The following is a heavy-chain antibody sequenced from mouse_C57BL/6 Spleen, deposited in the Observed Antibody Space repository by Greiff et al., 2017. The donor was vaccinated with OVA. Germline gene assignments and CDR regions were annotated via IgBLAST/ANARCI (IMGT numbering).Heavy chain of an antibody. J-gene: IGHJ3*01. Sequence: EVQVVESGEGLVKPGGSLKLSCAASGFTFSSYAMSWVRQTPEKRLEWVAYISSGGDYIYYADTVKGRFTISRDNARNTLYLQMSSLKSEDTAMYYCTRGYDYDGSFAYWGQGTLVTVSA. CDR2: ISSGGDYI. V-gene: IGHV5-9-1*02. CDR1: GFTFSSYA. D-gene: IGHD2-4*01. CDR3: TRGYDYDGSFAY.